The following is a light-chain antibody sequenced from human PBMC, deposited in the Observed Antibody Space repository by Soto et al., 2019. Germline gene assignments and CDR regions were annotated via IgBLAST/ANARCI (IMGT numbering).Light chain of an antibody. J-gene: IGKJ1*01. CDR1: QSISSW. CDR3: QQYNTYPWT. Sequence: DIQMTQSPSTLSASVGDRVTITCRASQSISSWLAWYQQKPGKAPKLLIYKASILESGVPESGVPSRFSGSGSGTEFSLTISSLQPEDFATYYCQQYNTYPWTFGQGTKVEIK. CDR2: KAS. V-gene: IGKV1-5*03.